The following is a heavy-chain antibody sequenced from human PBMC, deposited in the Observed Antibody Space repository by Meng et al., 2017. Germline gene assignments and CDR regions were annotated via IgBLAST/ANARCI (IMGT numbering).Heavy chain of an antibody. V-gene: IGHV1-2*06. D-gene: IGHD6-13*01. J-gene: IGHJ4*02. CDR2: INPKSGDT. CDR1: GYTFTGYY. Sequence: VPLVHSGAEVKKPGASVKVSCKASGYTFTGYYMHWVRRAPGQGLEWMGRINPKSGDTHYAQRFQGRVTMTGDTSISTAYMELSGLRSDDTAMYYCARDEDISAAGKLFGDYWGQGTLVTVSS. CDR3: ARDEDISAAGKLFGDY.